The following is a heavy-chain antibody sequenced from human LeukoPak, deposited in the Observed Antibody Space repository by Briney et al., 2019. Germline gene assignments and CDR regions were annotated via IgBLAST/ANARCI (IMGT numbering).Heavy chain of an antibody. CDR2: IYNSGAT. CDR3: ARVVTAGSYYFDS. D-gene: IGHD6-13*01. V-gene: IGHV4-39*07. Sequence: SETLSLTCTVSGGSISGSTYYWGWIRQPPGKGPECIGNIYNSGATYYNPSLKSRVTISVHTSKNQISLKLNSVTAADTAVYYCARVVTAGSYYFDSWGHGTLVTVSS. CDR1: GGSISGSTYY. J-gene: IGHJ4*01.